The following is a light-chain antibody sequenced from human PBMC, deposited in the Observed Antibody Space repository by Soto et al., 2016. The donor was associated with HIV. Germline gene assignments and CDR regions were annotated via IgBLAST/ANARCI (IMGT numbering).Light chain of an antibody. CDR2: RDN. CDR3: QTWDSGALWV. V-gene: IGLV3-1*01. Sequence: SYELTQPPSVSVSPGQTANITCSGDKLGHKYACWYQQKPGQSPVLVLYRDNKRPSGIPERFSGSNSGNTATLTISGTQTLDEADYYCQTWDSGALWVFGGGTKLTVL. CDR1: KLGHKY. J-gene: IGLJ3*02.